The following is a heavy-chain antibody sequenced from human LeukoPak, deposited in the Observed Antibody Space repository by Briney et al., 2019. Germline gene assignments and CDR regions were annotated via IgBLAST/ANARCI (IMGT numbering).Heavy chain of an antibody. CDR2: ISRTGDTI. Sequence: GGSLRLSCTGSGFTFSDQYMSWIGQAPGKGLEWISYISRTGDTIYYADSVKGRFTISRDNAKNSLYLQMNSLRAEDTAVYYCARVESSSWYEALIPYDYWGQGTLVTVSS. CDR3: ARVESSSWYEALIPYDY. J-gene: IGHJ4*02. D-gene: IGHD6-13*01. V-gene: IGHV3-11*04. CDR1: GFTFSDQY.